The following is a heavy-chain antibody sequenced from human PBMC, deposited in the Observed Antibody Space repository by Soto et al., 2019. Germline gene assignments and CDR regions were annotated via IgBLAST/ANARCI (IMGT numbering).Heavy chain of an antibody. CDR2: INHSGSA. CDR3: ARGLFSEDSYSGGWYFFDY. J-gene: IGHJ4*02. CDR1: GGSFSGYS. Sequence: QVQLQQWGAGLLKPSETLSLTCAVYGGSFSGYSWTWIRQPPGKALEWIGQINHSGSANYNPSLKSRATXSXAXXKNQFSLELASVTAADTAVYYCARGLFSEDSYSGGWYFFDYWGQGTLVTVSS. D-gene: IGHD3-10*01. V-gene: IGHV4-34*02.